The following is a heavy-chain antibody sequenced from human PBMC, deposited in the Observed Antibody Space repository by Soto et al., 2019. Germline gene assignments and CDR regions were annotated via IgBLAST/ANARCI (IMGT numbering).Heavy chain of an antibody. CDR2: ISAHNGNT. CDR1: GYDFTTYG. Sequence: QVHLVQSGAEVKKPGASVKVSCKGSGYDFTTYGITWVRQAPGQGLEWMAWISAHNGNTDYAQKLQGRVTVTSDTSTSTAYMELRSLRSDDTAMYYCARGRYGDYWGQGALFTVSS. V-gene: IGHV1-18*01. CDR3: ARGRYGDY. D-gene: IGHD1-1*01. J-gene: IGHJ4*02.